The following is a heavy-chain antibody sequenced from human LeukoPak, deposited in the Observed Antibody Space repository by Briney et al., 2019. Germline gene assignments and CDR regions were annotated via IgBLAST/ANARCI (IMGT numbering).Heavy chain of an antibody. D-gene: IGHD2-15*01. CDR1: GFPFSDFS. Sequence: GGSLRLSCAASGFPFSDFSMNWVRQAPGKGLEWISYISGSGGTIYYADSMKGRFTISRDNAKNSLDLQMSSLRAEDTAVYYCASLRQFRSGGTWYGLDVWGQRSTVTVSS. V-gene: IGHV3-48*04. CDR2: ISGSGGTI. J-gene: IGHJ6*02. CDR3: ASLRQFRSGGTWYGLDV.